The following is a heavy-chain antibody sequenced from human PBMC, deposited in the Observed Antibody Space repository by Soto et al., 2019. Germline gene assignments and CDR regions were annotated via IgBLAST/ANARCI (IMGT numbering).Heavy chain of an antibody. CDR2: ISAYNGDR. Sequence: ASVKVSCKASGYTFLHYGISWVRQAPGQGLQWVGWISAYNGDRNYAQNFQDRLTLTTDPSTSTAFLELRSLTSDDTAVYFCARDAPTLRIYGMDVWGQGTTVTVSS. CDR3: ARDAPTLRIYGMDV. CDR1: GYTFLHYG. J-gene: IGHJ6*02. V-gene: IGHV1-18*01.